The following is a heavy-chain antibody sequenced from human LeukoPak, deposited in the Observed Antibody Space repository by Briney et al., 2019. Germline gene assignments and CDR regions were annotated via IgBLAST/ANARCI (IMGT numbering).Heavy chain of an antibody. CDR2: ISSHGGAT. V-gene: IGHV3-64*04. D-gene: IGHD1-14*01. CDR3: TKGRTGYLPGF. CDR1: GFTFSSYV. J-gene: IGHJ4*02. Sequence: VGSLRLSCSVSGFTFSSYVMHWVRQAPGGGLEYVSAISSHGGATYYADSVKVRFIISKDNSKNTLYRQMSIRRADDRVVYYCTKGRTGYLPGFWGQGTLVTVSS.